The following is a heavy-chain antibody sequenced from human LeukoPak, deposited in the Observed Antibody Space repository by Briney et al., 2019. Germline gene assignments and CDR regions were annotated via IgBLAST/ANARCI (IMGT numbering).Heavy chain of an antibody. V-gene: IGHV3-23*01. D-gene: IGHD3-22*01. J-gene: IGHJ4*02. CDR2: ISGSGGST. CDR1: GFTFSSYA. CDR3: AKDLHYYDSSGYYPLDY. Sequence: GGSLRLSCAASGFTFSSYAMSWVRQARGKGLEWVSAISGSGGSTYYADSVKGRFTISRDNSKNTLYLQMNSLRAEDTAVYYCAKDLHYYDSSGYYPLDYWGQGTLVTVSS.